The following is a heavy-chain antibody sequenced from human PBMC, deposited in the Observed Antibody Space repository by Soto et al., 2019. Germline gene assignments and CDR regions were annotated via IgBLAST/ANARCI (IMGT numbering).Heavy chain of an antibody. V-gene: IGHV3-30-3*01. CDR2: ISYDGSNK. CDR3: AKDQGSSWYEIDY. J-gene: IGHJ4*02. D-gene: IGHD6-13*01. Sequence: LRLSCAASGFTLGSYAIHWVRQAPGKGLEWVAVISYDGSNKYYADSVKGRFTISRDNSKNTLYLQMNSLRAEDTAVYYCAKDQGSSWYEIDYWGQGTLVTVSS. CDR1: GFTLGSYA.